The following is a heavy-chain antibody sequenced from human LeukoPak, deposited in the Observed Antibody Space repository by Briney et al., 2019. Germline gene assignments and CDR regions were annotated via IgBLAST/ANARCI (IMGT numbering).Heavy chain of an antibody. CDR2: IRPTDGST. CDR3: TRTINSWFDL. D-gene: IGHD3-9*01. Sequence: ASVKVSCKPSGYTFINHYIHWVRQAPGQGLEWMGVIRPTDGSTSYAQNFQGRLSMTSDTSTSTAYMELSSLRSEDTAIYYCTRTINSWFDLWGQGTPVSVSS. CDR1: GYTFINHY. J-gene: IGHJ5*02. V-gene: IGHV1-46*01.